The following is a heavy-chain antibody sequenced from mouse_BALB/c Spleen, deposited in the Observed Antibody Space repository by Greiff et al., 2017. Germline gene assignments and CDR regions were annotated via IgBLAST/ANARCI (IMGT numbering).Heavy chain of an antibody. CDR3: VRGAYYGNSYAMDY. Sequence: EVQLVETGGGLVQPKGSLKLSCAASGFTFNTNAMNWVRQAPGKGLEWVARIRSKSNNYATYYADSVKDRFTISRDDSQSMLYLQMNNLKTEDTAMYYCVRGAYYGNSYAMDYWGQGTSVTVSS. V-gene: IGHV10S3*01. D-gene: IGHD2-10*01. J-gene: IGHJ4*01. CDR1: GFTFNTNA. CDR2: IRSKSNNYAT.